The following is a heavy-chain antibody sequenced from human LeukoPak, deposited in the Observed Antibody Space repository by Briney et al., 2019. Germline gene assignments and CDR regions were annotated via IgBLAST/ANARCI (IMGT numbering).Heavy chain of an antibody. CDR3: ARGPRDGSGSSYFQH. Sequence: ASVKVSCKASGYTFTGYYMHWVRQAPGQGLEWMGWINPNSGGTNYAQKFQGRVTMTRDTSISTAYMELSRLRSDDTAVYYCARGPRDGSGSSYFQHWGQGTLVTVSS. J-gene: IGHJ1*01. CDR1: GYTFTGYY. D-gene: IGHD3-10*01. V-gene: IGHV1-2*02. CDR2: INPNSGGT.